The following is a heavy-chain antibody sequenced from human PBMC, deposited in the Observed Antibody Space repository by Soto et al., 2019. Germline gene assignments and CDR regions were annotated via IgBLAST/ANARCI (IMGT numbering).Heavy chain of an antibody. D-gene: IGHD1-1*01. CDR3: AKDSKNNWNDGSFDY. CDR2: ISGSGGST. J-gene: IGHJ4*02. V-gene: IGHV3-23*01. CDR1: GLTFSSYA. Sequence: LRLSCAASGLTFSSYAMSWVRQAPGKGLEWVSAISGSGGSTYYADSVKGRFTISRDNSKNTLYLQMNSLRAEDTAVYYCAKDSKNNWNDGSFDYWGQGTLVTVSS.